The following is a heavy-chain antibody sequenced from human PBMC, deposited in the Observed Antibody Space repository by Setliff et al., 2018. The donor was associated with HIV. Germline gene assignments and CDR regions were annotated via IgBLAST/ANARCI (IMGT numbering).Heavy chain of an antibody. CDR2: IHTSGNT. D-gene: IGHD3-22*01. CDR3: GGNGYYSIDY. CDR1: GGSISSGDYY. Sequence: PSETLSLTCTVSGGSISSGDYYWTWIRQPAGKGLQWIGRIHTSGNTNYNPSLKSRVTISVDTSKSQFSLKLSSLTAADTAVYYCGGNGYYSIDYWGRGTLVTVSS. J-gene: IGHJ4*02. V-gene: IGHV4-61*02.